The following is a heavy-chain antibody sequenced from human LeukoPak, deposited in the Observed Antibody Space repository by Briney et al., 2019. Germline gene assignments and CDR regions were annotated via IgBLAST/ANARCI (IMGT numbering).Heavy chain of an antibody. D-gene: IGHD2-2*01. CDR2: MYHSGST. CDR1: GGSISSYY. CDR3: ARDHCTSTSCYDAFDI. Sequence: SETLSLTCTVSGGSISSYYWSWIRQPPGKGLEWIGYMYHSGSTKYNPYLTSRVTMSIDTSKNQFSLKLNSVTAADTAMYHCARDHCTSTSCYDAFDIWGQGTMVTVSS. J-gene: IGHJ3*02. V-gene: IGHV4-59*01.